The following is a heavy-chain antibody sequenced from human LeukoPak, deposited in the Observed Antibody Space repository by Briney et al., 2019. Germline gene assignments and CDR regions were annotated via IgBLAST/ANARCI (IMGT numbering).Heavy chain of an antibody. V-gene: IGHV1-2*02. CDR3: ARSGQLLSGGNWFDP. CDR2: INPNNGDA. Sequence: EASVTVSCKASGYIFTGYYMHWVRQAPGQGPEWMGWINPNNGDAKYAQKFQGRVTMTRDTSITTAYMELSRLRSDDTAFYYCARSGQLLSGGNWFDPWGQGALVTVSS. CDR1: GYIFTGYY. D-gene: IGHD2-2*01. J-gene: IGHJ5*02.